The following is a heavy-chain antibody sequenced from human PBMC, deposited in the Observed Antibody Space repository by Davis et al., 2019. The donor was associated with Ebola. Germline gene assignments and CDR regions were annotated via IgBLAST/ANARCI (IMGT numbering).Heavy chain of an antibody. CDR3: AREFCSSTSCYVSYYYYGMDV. V-gene: IGHV3-30*03. Sequence: PGGSLRLSCAASGFRFSMFGMHWVRQAPGKGLEWVATITYDGKTQYYGDSVKGRFTISRDNSKNTLYLQMNSLRAEDTAVYYCAREFCSSTSCYVSYYYYGMDVWGQGTTVTVSS. CDR1: GFRFSMFG. CDR2: ITYDGKTQ. D-gene: IGHD2-2*01. J-gene: IGHJ6*02.